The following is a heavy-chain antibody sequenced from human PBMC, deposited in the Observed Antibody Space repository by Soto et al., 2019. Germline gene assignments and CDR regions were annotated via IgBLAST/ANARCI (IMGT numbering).Heavy chain of an antibody. J-gene: IGHJ6*02. D-gene: IGHD3-10*01. V-gene: IGHV4-4*02. CDR2: IYHSGST. Sequence: QVQLWESGPGLVKPSGTLSLTCAVSGGSISSNHWWNWVRQSPGKGLEWIGEIYHSGSTNDNLSLKRRITMSVDKSKSQCSLRLNSVTAADTATYFCARFPFGDNFDYYGMVVWGQGTTVTVSS. CDR3: ARFPFGDNFDYYGMVV. CDR1: GGSISSNHW.